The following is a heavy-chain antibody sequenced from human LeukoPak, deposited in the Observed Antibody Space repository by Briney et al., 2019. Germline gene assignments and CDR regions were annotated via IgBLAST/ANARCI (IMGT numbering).Heavy chain of an antibody. J-gene: IGHJ5*02. CDR3: AKVRSGWFDP. Sequence: GGSLRLSCAASGFTFDDYAMHWVRQAPGKGLEWVPGISWNSGSIGYADSVKGRFTISRDNAKNSLYLQMNSLRAEDTALYYCAKVRSGWFDPWGQGTLVTVSS. CDR1: GFTFDDYA. D-gene: IGHD1-1*01. CDR2: ISWNSGSI. V-gene: IGHV3-9*01.